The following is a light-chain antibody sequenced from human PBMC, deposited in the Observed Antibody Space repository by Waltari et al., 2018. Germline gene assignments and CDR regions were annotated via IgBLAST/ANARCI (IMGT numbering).Light chain of an antibody. CDR1: SGHITNV. CDR2: VNSDGSH. Sequence: QLVLTQSPSASASLGASVKLTCTLSSGHITNVIAWHQQQPGKGPRYLMKVNSDGSHRKGDDIPDRFSGSGSGPERYLTISSLQSEDEADCYCETGGHGTWVFGGGTKLTVL. V-gene: IGLV4-69*01. CDR3: ETGGHGTWV. J-gene: IGLJ3*02.